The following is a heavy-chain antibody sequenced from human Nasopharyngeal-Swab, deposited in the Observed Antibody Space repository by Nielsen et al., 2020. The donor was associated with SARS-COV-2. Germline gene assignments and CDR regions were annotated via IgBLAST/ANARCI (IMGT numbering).Heavy chain of an antibody. CDR2: INPGSGGT. CDR3: ARRGRCSGSSCDMDV. J-gene: IGHJ6*04. CDR1: GYTFNKYY. Sequence: ASVKVSCKASGYTFNKYYIHWVRQAPGQGLEWMGMINPGSGGTTYAQKFQGRVTMTRDTSTSTVFMDLSSLRSEDTAVYYCARRGRCSGSSCDMDVWGKGTTVTVSS. V-gene: IGHV1-46*02. D-gene: IGHD2-2*01.